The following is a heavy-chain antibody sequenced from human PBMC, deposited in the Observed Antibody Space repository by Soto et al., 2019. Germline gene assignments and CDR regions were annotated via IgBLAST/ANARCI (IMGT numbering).Heavy chain of an antibody. CDR3: ARGVRYSDWFFDL. J-gene: IGHJ2*01. Sequence: QVQLQESGPGLVKPSETLSLTCGVSGGSISTYYWSWIRQPPGKGLEWIGYIFYSGSTNYNPSLKSRVPISVDTSTNQFSLKLSSVTAAATAVYYCARGVRYSDWFFDLWGRGTLVTVSS. CDR2: IFYSGST. D-gene: IGHD3-9*01. CDR1: GGSISTYY. V-gene: IGHV4-59*01.